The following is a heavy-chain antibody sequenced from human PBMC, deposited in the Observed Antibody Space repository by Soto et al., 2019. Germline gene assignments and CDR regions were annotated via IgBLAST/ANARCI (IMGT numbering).Heavy chain of an antibody. CDR3: ARDDCSSTSCPSHWFDP. D-gene: IGHD2-2*01. Sequence: GASVKVSCKASGYTFTSYGISWVRQAPGQGLEWMGWISAYNGNTNYAQKLQGRVTMTTDTSTSTAYMELRSLRSDDTAVYYCARDDCSSTSCPSHWFDPWGQGTLVTSPQ. CDR2: ISAYNGNT. V-gene: IGHV1-18*01. J-gene: IGHJ5*02. CDR1: GYTFTSYG.